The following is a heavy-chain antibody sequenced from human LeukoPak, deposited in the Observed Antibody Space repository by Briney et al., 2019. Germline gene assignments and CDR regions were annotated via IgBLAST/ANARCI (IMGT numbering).Heavy chain of an antibody. Sequence: GGSLRLSCAASGFTFSSYAMHWVRQAPGKGLEWVAVISYDGSNKYYADSVKGRFTISRDNSKNTLYLQMNSLRAEDTAVYYCARGSLRVAVTFGGVNFDYWGQGTLVTVSS. J-gene: IGHJ4*02. CDR1: GFTFSSYA. D-gene: IGHD3-16*01. CDR3: ARGSLRVAVTFGGVNFDY. V-gene: IGHV3-30*01. CDR2: ISYDGSNK.